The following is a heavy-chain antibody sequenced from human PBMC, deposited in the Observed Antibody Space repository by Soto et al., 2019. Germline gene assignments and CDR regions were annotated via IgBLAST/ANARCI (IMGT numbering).Heavy chain of an antibody. CDR3: VALAR. Sequence: QVQLVQSGAEVREPGASVKVSCKASGYTFTSFDINWVRQASGQGLEWMGWMKPNSGDTGYGQKFQGRVALTRDTSTSTAYMELSGLKSEDTAVDYCVALARWGQGTLVTVSS. CDR2: MKPNSGDT. V-gene: IGHV1-8*01. CDR1: GYTFTSFD. D-gene: IGHD6-6*01. J-gene: IGHJ4*02.